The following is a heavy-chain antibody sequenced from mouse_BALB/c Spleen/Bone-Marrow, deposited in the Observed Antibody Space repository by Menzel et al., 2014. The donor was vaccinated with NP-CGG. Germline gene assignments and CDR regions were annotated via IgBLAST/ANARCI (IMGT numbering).Heavy chain of an antibody. CDR3: ASYYYGRSSFTC. CDR2: IDPANGNT. CDR1: GFNIKDTY. Sequence: SGAELVKPGASVKLSCTASGFNIKDTYMHWVRQRPEQGLEWIGRIDPANGNTKYDPKFQGKATITADTSSNTAYLQLSSLTSEDTAVYYCASYYYGRSSFTCWGQGTLVTVSA. D-gene: IGHD1-1*01. J-gene: IGHJ3*01. V-gene: IGHV14-3*02.